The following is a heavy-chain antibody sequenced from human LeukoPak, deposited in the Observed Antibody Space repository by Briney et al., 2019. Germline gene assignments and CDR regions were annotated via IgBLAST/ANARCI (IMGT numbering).Heavy chain of an antibody. J-gene: IGHJ4*02. D-gene: IGHD2-8*01. CDR2: ISYDGSHK. CDR3: AKVVEGGTNAPADY. CDR1: GFTFSSYG. Sequence: PGRSLRLSCAASGFTFSSYGMHWVRQAPGKGLEWVAVISYDGSHKCYADSVKGRFTISRDNSKNTLYLQMNSLRAEDTAVFHCAKVVEGGTNAPADYWGQGTLVTVSS. V-gene: IGHV3-30*18.